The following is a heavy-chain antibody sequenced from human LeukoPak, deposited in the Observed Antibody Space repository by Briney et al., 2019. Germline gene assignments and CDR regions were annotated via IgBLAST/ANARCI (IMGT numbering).Heavy chain of an antibody. CDR2: FFHSGNT. V-gene: IGHV4-38-2*02. CDR1: GYSISSGYY. J-gene: IGHJ5*02. CDR3: ARTYHSSWYLNWFDP. D-gene: IGHD6-13*01. Sequence: SETLSLTCTVSGYSISSGYYWCWIRQPPGKGLEGGGSFFHSGNTYYNPSLKSRVTISVDTSKNEFSLKLSSVTAADTAVYYCARTYHSSWYLNWFDPWGQGTLVTVSS.